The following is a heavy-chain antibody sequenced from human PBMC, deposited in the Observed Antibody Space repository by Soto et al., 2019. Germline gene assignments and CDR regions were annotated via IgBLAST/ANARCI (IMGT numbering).Heavy chain of an antibody. CDR2: INHSGST. CDR1: GVSFSGYY. D-gene: IGHD3-16*02. CDR3: ARGEPGALPHYYYYYMDV. Sequence: SETLSLTCAVYGVSFSGYYWSWIRQPPGKGLEWIGEINHSGSTNYNPSLKSRVTISVDTSKNQFSLKLSSVTAADTAVYYCARGEPGALPHYYYYYMDVWGKGTTVTVSS. V-gene: IGHV4-34*01. J-gene: IGHJ6*03.